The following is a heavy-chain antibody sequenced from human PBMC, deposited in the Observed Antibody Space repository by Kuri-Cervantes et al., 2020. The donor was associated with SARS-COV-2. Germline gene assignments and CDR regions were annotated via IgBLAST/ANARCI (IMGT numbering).Heavy chain of an antibody. Sequence: GSLRLSCTVSGGSIHSSPYYWGWIRQPPGQGLEWIGSIYYSANTYFNPSLKSRVTMSADTSRSQFSLRLSSVTGADTAVYYCARHDGGYFDYWGQGTLVTVSS. V-gene: IGHV4-39*01. D-gene: IGHD3-10*01. CDR2: IYYSANT. CDR1: GGSIHSSPYY. CDR3: ARHDGGYFDY. J-gene: IGHJ4*02.